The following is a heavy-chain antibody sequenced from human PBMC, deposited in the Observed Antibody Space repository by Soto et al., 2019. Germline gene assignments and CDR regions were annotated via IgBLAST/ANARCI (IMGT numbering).Heavy chain of an antibody. D-gene: IGHD2-8*01. CDR2: ISSSSSYI. CDR3: ASSDCTNGVCYDGALDI. V-gene: IGHV3-21*01. J-gene: IGHJ3*02. CDR1: GFTFSSYS. Sequence: PGGSLRLSCAASGFTFSSYSMNWVRQAPGKGLEWVSSISSSSSYIYYADSVKGRFTISRDNAKNSLYLQMNSLRAEDTAVYYCASSDCTNGVCYDGALDIWGQGTMVTVPS.